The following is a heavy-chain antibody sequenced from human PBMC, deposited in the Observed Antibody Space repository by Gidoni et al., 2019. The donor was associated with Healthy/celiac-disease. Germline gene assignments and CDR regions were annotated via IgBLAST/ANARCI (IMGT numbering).Heavy chain of an antibody. D-gene: IGHD1-7*01. V-gene: IGHV3-15*07. Sequence: EVQLVESGGGLVKPGGSLRLSCAASVFTFSNACLNWVRQAPGKGLEWVGRIKSKTDGGTTDYAAPVKGRFTISRDDSKNTLYLQMNSLKTEDTAVYYCTTDGDGEPSYNWNYKTYWGQGTLVTVSS. J-gene: IGHJ4*02. CDR2: IKSKTDGGTT. CDR3: TTDGDGEPSYNWNYKTY. CDR1: VFTFSNAC.